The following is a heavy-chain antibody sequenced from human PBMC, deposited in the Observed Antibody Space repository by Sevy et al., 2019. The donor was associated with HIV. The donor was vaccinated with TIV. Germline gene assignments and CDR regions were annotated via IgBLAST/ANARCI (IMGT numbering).Heavy chain of an antibody. CDR1: GIIFTTSG. J-gene: IGHJ6*02. V-gene: IGHV3-30*18. CDR3: AKDFTGHNGMDV. Sequence: GGSLRLSCAVSGIIFTTSGVHWVRQAPGKGLEWVAVISYDGRNKFYGDSVKGRFSISRDNSKNILYLQMNSLRVEDTAVYYCAKDFTGHNGMDVWGQGTMVTVSS. D-gene: IGHD3-9*01. CDR2: ISYDGRNK.